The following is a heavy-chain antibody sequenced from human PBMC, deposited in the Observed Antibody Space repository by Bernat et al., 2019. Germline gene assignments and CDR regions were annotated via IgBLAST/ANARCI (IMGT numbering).Heavy chain of an antibody. CDR3: ARGGYSGYDLVSYYYGMDV. Sequence: QVQLQESGPGLVKPSETLSLTCTVSGCSISSYYWSWIRQPPGKGLEWIGDIYYSGSTNYNPSLKSRVTISVDTSKNQFSLKLSSVTAADTAVYYCARGGYSGYDLVSYYYGMDVWGQGTTVTVSS. J-gene: IGHJ6*02. CDR1: GCSISSYY. CDR2: IYYSGST. D-gene: IGHD5-12*01. V-gene: IGHV4-59*01.